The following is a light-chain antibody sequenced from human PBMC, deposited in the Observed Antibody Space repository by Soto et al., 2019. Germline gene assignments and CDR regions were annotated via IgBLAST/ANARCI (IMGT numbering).Light chain of an antibody. V-gene: IGLV2-14*03. CDR3: SSYTTRTTRV. CDR1: SSDVGVYDF. CDR2: DVN. Sequence: QSALTQPASVSGSPGQSITISCAGTSSDVGVYDFVSWYQQHPGKAPKLLIYDVNNRPAGISNRFSGSKSGNTASLTISGLQAEDEADYYCSSYTTRTTRVFGGGTKVTVL. J-gene: IGLJ2*01.